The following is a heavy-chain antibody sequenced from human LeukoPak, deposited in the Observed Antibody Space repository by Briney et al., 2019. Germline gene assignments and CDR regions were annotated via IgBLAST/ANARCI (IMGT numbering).Heavy chain of an antibody. Sequence: GGSLRLSCAASGFTFDDYAMHWVRQAPGKGLEWVSGISWNSGSMDYADSVKGRFTISRDNSKNTLYLQMNSLRAEDTAVYYCAKDQRGIFRPIDYWGQGTLVTVSS. V-gene: IGHV3-9*01. D-gene: IGHD3-16*01. J-gene: IGHJ4*02. CDR1: GFTFDDYA. CDR2: ISWNSGSM. CDR3: AKDQRGIFRPIDY.